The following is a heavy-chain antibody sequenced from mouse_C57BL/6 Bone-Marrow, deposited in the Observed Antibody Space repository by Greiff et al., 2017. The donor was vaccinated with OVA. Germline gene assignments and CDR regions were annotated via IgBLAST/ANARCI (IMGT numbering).Heavy chain of an antibody. CDR1: FSPFPSSC. Sequence: SFTLSFPSSFSPFPSSCLHFVTQRPGQGLEWIGNINPSNGGTNYNEKFKSKATLTVDKSSSTAYMQLSSLTSEDSAVDYCARVRWWGQGTLVTVSA. V-gene: IGHV1-53*01. CDR2: INPSNGGT. J-gene: IGHJ3*02. CDR3: ARVRW.